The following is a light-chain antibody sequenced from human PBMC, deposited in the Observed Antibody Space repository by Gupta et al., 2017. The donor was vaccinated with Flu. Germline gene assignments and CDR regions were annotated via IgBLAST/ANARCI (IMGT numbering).Light chain of an antibody. V-gene: IGKV3-15*01. Sequence: IVMTQSPATLSVSPGERATLSCRASQSVSSDLAWYQQRPGQAPRLLVYGASTRATGIPARFSGRGSGTEFTLTISSLHSEDFAVYYCQQYNNGPPITFGQGTRLEMK. CDR3: QQYNNGPPIT. CDR2: GAS. CDR1: QSVSSD. J-gene: IGKJ5*01.